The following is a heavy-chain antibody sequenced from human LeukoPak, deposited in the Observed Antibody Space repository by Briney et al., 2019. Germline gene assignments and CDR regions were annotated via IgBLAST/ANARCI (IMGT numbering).Heavy chain of an antibody. CDR1: GGSISSSSYH. CDR3: ARALSYAGFDY. Sequence: SETLSLTCTVSGGSISSSSYHWGWIRQPPGKGLEWIGSIYYSGSTYYNPSLKSRVTISVDTSKNQFSLKLSSVTAADTAVYYCARALSYAGFDYWGQGALVTVSS. V-gene: IGHV4-39*01. D-gene: IGHD2-2*01. CDR2: IYYSGST. J-gene: IGHJ4*02.